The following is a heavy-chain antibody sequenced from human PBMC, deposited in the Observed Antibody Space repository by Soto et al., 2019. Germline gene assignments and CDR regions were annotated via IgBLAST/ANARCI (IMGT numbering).Heavy chain of an antibody. CDR1: GFPFTTYG. CDR3: AKNHYCISSSCYFVAGPDY. V-gene: IGHV3-30*18. CDR2: ISYDGSNK. D-gene: IGHD2-2*01. J-gene: IGHJ4*02. Sequence: PGGSLRLSCAASGFPFTTYGMHWVREGPGKGLEWVAVISYDGSNKFYADSVKGRFTISRDNSKNTLYLHMNSLRAEDTAVYYCAKNHYCISSSCYFVAGPDYWGQGTLVTVSS.